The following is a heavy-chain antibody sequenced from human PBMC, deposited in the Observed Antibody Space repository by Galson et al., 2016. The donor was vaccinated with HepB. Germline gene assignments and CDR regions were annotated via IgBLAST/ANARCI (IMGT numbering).Heavy chain of an antibody. Sequence: SLRLSCAASEFAFSQYAMNWVRKAPGKGLDWVSSISSSGGSTYYADSVKGRFTISRDNSKNMVHLQMNSLRADDTAVYYCAKSGGIWGNYNWFDPWGQGTLVTVSS. V-gene: IGHV3-23*01. CDR2: ISSSGGST. CDR1: EFAFSQYA. J-gene: IGHJ5*02. CDR3: AKSGGIWGNYNWFDP. D-gene: IGHD3-16*01.